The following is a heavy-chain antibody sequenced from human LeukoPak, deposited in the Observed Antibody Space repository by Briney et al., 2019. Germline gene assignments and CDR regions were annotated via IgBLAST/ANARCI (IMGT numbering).Heavy chain of an antibody. J-gene: IGHJ4*02. D-gene: IGHD3-16*01. CDR3: ARTREGVWGSYSP. V-gene: IGHV1-2*02. CDR1: GYTFSDYG. Sequence: ASVKVSCKTSGYTFSDYGFTWVRQAPGQGLEWMGWINPKSGGTHYAQKFQGRVSMTRDTSINTVYLELSSLRSNDTAVYYCARTREGVWGSYSPWGQGTLVTVSS. CDR2: INPKSGGT.